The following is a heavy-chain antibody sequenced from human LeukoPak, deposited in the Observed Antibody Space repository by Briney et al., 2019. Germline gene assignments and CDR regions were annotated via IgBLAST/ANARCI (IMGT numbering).Heavy chain of an antibody. CDR1: GFTFSIYE. V-gene: IGHV3-48*03. CDR2: ISGSGSTI. CDR3: ANVRY. J-gene: IGHJ4*02. Sequence: GGSLRLSCAASGFTFSIYEMNWVRQAPGKGLEWLSYISGSGSTIYYADSVRGRFTISRDNAKNSLYLQMNSLRAEDTAVYYCANVRYWGQGTLVTVPS.